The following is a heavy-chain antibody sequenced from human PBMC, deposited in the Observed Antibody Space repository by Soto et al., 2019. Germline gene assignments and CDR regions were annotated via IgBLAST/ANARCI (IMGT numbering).Heavy chain of an antibody. CDR3: ERVRVLRYFDWLCY. D-gene: IGHD3-9*01. CDR1: GYTFTSYA. J-gene: IGHJ4*02. Sequence: QVQLVQSGAEVKKPGASVKVSCKASGYTFTSYAMHWVRQAPGQRLEWMGWINAGNGNTKYSQKFQGRVTITRDTSASTAYMELSSLRSEDTAVYYCERVRVLRYFDWLCYWGQGTLVTVSS. V-gene: IGHV1-3*01. CDR2: INAGNGNT.